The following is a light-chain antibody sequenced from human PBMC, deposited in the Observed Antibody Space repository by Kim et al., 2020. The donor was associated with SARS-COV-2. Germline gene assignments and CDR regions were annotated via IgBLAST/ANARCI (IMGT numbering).Light chain of an antibody. Sequence: VAFRPTVRIPSQRPTLTPYYARCYPHTPGQPPLVLIYAGHNPPSGIPRFSGSRSGNTASLTITGAQAEDEADYYCNSRDSSGNVIFGGGTQVTVL. CDR1: TLTPYY. CDR2: AGH. J-gene: IGLJ2*01. V-gene: IGLV3-19*01. CDR3: NSRDSSGNVI.